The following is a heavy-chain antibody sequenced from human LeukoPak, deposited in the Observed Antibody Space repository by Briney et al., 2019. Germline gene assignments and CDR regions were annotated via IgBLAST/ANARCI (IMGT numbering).Heavy chain of an antibody. D-gene: IGHD5-12*01. CDR1: GGSISSYY. Sequence: SETLSLTCTVSGGSISSYYWSWIRQPPGKGLEWIGYIYYSGCTNYNPSLKSRVTISVDTSKNQFSLKLSSVTAADTAVYYCARAIDSGYEYYFDYWGQGTLVTVSS. CDR2: IYYSGCT. J-gene: IGHJ4*02. CDR3: ARAIDSGYEYYFDY. V-gene: IGHV4-59*01.